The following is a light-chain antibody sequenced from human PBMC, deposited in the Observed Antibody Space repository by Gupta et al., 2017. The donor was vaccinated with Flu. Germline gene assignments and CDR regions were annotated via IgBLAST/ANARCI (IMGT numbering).Light chain of an antibody. CDR3: QQRSNWLT. CDR2: DAS. Sequence: EVVLRQSPATLSLSPGERATLSCRASQNVNNYLAWYQQKPGQAPRLLIYDASNRATGVPARFSGSGSGTDFTLMISSLDPEDFAVYYCQQRSNWLTFGGGTKVEIK. CDR1: QNVNNY. J-gene: IGKJ4*01. V-gene: IGKV3-11*01.